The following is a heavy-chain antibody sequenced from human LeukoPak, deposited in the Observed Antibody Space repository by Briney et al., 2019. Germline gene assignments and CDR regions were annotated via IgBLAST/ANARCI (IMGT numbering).Heavy chain of an antibody. Sequence: PGGSLRLSCAASGFTFSSYWMSWVRQAPGKGLEWVANIKQDGSEKYYVDPVKGRFTISRDNAKNSLYLQMNSLRAEDTAVYYCARDLLIAVATDDYWGQGTLVTVSS. D-gene: IGHD6-19*01. J-gene: IGHJ4*02. CDR1: GFTFSSYW. CDR2: IKQDGSEK. CDR3: ARDLLIAVATDDY. V-gene: IGHV3-7*01.